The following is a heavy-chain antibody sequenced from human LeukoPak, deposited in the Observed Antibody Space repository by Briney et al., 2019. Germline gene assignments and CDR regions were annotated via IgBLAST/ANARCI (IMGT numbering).Heavy chain of an antibody. CDR1: GFTFSSYA. CDR2: ISYDGSNK. V-gene: IGHV3-30-3*01. J-gene: IGHJ3*02. CDR3: ARTSMIAGAFDI. D-gene: IGHD3-22*01. Sequence: SLRLSCAASGFTFSSYAMHWVRQAPGKGLEWVAVISYDGSNKYYADSVKGRFTISRDNSKNALYLQMNSLRAEDTAVYYCARTSMIAGAFDIWGQGTMVTVSS.